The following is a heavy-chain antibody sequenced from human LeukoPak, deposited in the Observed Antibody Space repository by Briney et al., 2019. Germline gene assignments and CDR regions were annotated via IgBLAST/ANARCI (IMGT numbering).Heavy chain of an antibody. J-gene: IGHJ6*03. V-gene: IGHV4-34*01. CDR1: GGSFSGYY. CDR3: ARGNKAVCSSTSCYAGGFLEWLTRYYYMDV. CDR2: INHSGST. D-gene: IGHD2-2*01. Sequence: SETLSLTCAVYGGSFSGYYWSWIRQPPGKGLEWIGEINHSGSTNYNPSLKSRVTISVDTSKNQFSLKLSSVTAADTAVYYCARGNKAVCSSTSCYAGGFLEWLTRYYYMDVWGKGTTVTVSS.